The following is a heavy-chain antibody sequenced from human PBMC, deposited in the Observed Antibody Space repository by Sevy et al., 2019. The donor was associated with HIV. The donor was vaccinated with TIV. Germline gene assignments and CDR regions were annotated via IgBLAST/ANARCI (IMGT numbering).Heavy chain of an antibody. J-gene: IGHJ2*01. D-gene: IGHD4-17*01. CDR3: TTMMRIYGDPNFWYFDL. Sequence: GGSLRLSCAASGFTFSNVWTSWVRQASGKGLEWVGRIQSKSEGGTTDYAAPVKGRFSISRDESSDTLYLQMNSLKTEDTAVYYCTTMMRIYGDPNFWYFDLWGRGTLVTVSS. CDR1: GFTFSNVW. CDR2: IQSKSEGGTT. V-gene: IGHV3-15*01.